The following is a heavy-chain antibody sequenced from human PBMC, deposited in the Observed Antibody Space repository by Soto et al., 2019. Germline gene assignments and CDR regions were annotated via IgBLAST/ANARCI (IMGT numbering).Heavy chain of an antibody. Sequence: SETLSLTCAVSGGSISSGGYSWSWIRQPPGKGLEWIGYIYHSGSTYYNPSLKSRVTISVDRSKNQFSLKLSSVTAADTAVYYCARQGLIAAAGPRRVWFDPWGRGTLVTVSS. J-gene: IGHJ5*02. CDR2: IYHSGST. CDR3: ARQGLIAAAGPRRVWFDP. V-gene: IGHV4-30-2*01. D-gene: IGHD6-13*01. CDR1: GGSISSGGYS.